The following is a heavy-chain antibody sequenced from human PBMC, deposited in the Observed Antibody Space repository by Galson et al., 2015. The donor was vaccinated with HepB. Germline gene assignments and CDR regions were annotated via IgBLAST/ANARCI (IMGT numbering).Heavy chain of an antibody. D-gene: IGHD3-22*01. CDR1: GLKVSTNY. CDR2: IYSGGNT. J-gene: IGHJ4*02. Sequence: SLRLSCAVSGLKVSTNYMSWVRQAPGKGLEWVSVIYSGGNTCYADSVKGRFIISRDNSKNTVYFQMNSLRAEDAGVYYCAKIPRTGVVARPGFDYWGQGTLVTVSS. CDR3: AKIPRTGVVARPGFDY. V-gene: IGHV3-66*01.